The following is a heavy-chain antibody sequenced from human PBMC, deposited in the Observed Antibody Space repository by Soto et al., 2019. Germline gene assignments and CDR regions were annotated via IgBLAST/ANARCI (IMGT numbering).Heavy chain of an antibody. D-gene: IGHD4-4*01. CDR1: GFTFGNYG. Sequence: EVHLLESGGGLVQPGGSLRLSCSASGFTFGNYGMSWVRQAPGKGLEWVSAITGRGSYTYYADSVRGRFTISRDNSKNTLSRQMNSLSAEDTAICYCAKDRDVYTNQVDYWGKGTLVTVSS. CDR2: ITGRGSYT. V-gene: IGHV3-23*01. CDR3: AKDRDVYTNQVDY. J-gene: IGHJ4*02.